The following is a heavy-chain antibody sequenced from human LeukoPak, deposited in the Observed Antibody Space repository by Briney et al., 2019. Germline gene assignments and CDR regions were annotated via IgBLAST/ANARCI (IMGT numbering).Heavy chain of an antibody. CDR2: INPSGGST. V-gene: IGHV1-46*01. CDR1: GYTFTSYY. J-gene: IGHJ3*02. Sequence: ASVKVSCKASGYTFTSYYMHWVRHAPGQGLEWMGIINPSGGSTSYAQKFQGRVTMTRDTSTSTVYMELSSLRSEDTAVYSCARDMTLGRWLTDWMPFDIWGQGTMVTVSS. D-gene: IGHD5-24*01. CDR3: ARDMTLGRWLTDWMPFDI.